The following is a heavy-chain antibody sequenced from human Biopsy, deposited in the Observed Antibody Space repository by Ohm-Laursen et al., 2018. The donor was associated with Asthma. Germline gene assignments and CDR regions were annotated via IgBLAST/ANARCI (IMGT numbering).Heavy chain of an antibody. V-gene: IGHV1-8*01. CDR2: MNPNSGNT. Sequence: ASVKVSCNASGYTFTSYDINWVRQATGQGLEWMGWMNPNSGNTGYPQKFQGRLTMTRDTSTRTVYMELSSLRSEDTAVYYCAREATSGEVPFGYFYALDVWGEGTTVTVSS. CDR1: GYTFTSYD. J-gene: IGHJ6*04. D-gene: IGHD2-2*01. CDR3: AREATSGEVPFGYFYALDV.